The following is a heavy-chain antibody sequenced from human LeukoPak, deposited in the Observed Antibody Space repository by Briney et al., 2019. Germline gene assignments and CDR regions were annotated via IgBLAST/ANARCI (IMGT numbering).Heavy chain of an antibody. CDR1: GGSISSSSYY. CDR2: IYYSGST. D-gene: IGHD6-13*01. CDR3: ARQRQQLVWSGYYYMDV. V-gene: IGHV4-39*01. Sequence: PSETLSLTCTVSGGSISSSSYYWGWIRRPPGKGLEWIGSIYYSGSTYYNPSLKSRVTISVDTSKNQFSLKLSSVTAADTAVYYCARQRQQLVWSGYYYMDVWGKGTTVTISS. J-gene: IGHJ6*03.